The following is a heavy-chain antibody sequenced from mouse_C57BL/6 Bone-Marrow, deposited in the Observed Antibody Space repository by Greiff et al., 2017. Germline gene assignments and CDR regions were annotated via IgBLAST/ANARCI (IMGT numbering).Heavy chain of an antibody. V-gene: IGHV5-6*01. Sequence: EVPLKESGGDLVKPGGSLKLSCAASGFTFSSYGMSWVRQTPDKRLEWVATISSGGSYTYYPDSVKGRFTISRDNAKNTLYLQMSSLKSEDTAMYYCARRCLDYWGQGTTLTVSS. J-gene: IGHJ2*01. CDR3: ARRCLDY. CDR1: GFTFSSYG. CDR2: ISSGGSYT.